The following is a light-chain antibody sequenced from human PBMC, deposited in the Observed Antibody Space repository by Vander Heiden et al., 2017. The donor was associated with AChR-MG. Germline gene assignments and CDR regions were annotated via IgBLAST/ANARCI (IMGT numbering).Light chain of an antibody. CDR1: QSVSSSY. Sequence: EIVLTQSPGTLSLSPGERATLSCRASQSVSSSYLAWYQQKPGQAPRHLIYGASSRATGIPDRFSGSGSGTDFTLTISRLEPEDFEVYYCQQLGSSPITLGGGTKVEIK. V-gene: IGKV3-20*01. J-gene: IGKJ4*01. CDR3: QQLGSSPIT. CDR2: GAS.